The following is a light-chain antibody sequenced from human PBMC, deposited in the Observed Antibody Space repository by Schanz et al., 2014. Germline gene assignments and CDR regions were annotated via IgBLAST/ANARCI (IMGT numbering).Light chain of an antibody. CDR3: SSYTGSSPLFV. Sequence: QSALTQPRSVSGSPGQSVTISCTGTSNDVGGYNYVSWYQQHPGKAPKLMIYDVSNRPSGVSHRFSGSKSGNTASLTISGLQAEDEADYYCSSYTGSSPLFVFGTGTKLTVL. J-gene: IGLJ1*01. CDR1: SNDVGGYNY. V-gene: IGLV2-11*01. CDR2: DVS.